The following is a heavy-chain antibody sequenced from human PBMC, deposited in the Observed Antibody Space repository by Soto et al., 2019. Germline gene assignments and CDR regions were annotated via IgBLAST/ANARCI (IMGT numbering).Heavy chain of an antibody. CDR1: GGSISSSSYY. CDR3: ASLDSSSWYRYFDL. V-gene: IGHV4-39*01. J-gene: IGHJ2*01. Sequence: QLQLQESGPGLVKPSETLSLTCTVSGGSISSSSYYWGWIRQPPGKGLEWIGSIYYSGSTYYNPSLKSRVTISVDTSKTQFSLKLSSVTAADTAVYYCASLDSSSWYRYFDLWGRGTLVTVSS. CDR2: IYYSGST. D-gene: IGHD6-13*01.